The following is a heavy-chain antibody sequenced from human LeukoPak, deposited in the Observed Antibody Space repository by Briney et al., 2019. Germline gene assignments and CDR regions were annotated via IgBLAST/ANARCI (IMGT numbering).Heavy chain of an antibody. CDR3: AKDPWGEQWPTAVDY. CDR2: ISGGGGST. D-gene: IGHD6-19*01. V-gene: IGHV3-23*01. J-gene: IGHJ4*02. Sequence: GGSLRLSCAASGFTFTSYSMNWVRQAPGKGLEWVSTISGGGGSTYYADSVKGRFTISRDNSKNTLYLQMNSLRAEDTAVYYCAKDPWGEQWPTAVDYWGQGTLVTVSS. CDR1: GFTFTSYS.